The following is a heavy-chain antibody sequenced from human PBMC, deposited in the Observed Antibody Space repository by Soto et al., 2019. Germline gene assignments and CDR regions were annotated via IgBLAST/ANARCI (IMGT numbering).Heavy chain of an antibody. CDR3: ARDLSPRGYSYGYNYGMDV. D-gene: IGHD5-18*01. V-gene: IGHV3-21*01. J-gene: IGHJ6*02. Sequence: GGSLRLSCAASGFTFSSYSMNWVRQAPGKGLEWVSSISSSSSYIYYADSVKGRFTISRDNAKNSLYLQMNSLRAEDTAVYYCARDLSPRGYSYGYNYGMDVWGQGTTVTVSS. CDR2: ISSSSSYI. CDR1: GFTFSSYS.